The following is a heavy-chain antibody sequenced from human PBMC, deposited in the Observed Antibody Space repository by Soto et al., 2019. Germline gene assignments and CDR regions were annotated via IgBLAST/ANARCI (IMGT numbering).Heavy chain of an antibody. D-gene: IGHD2-15*01. CDR1: GFTFSSYG. J-gene: IGHJ4*02. V-gene: IGHV3-30*03. Sequence: GGSLRLSCAASGFTFSSYGMHWVRQAPGKGLEWVAVISYDGSNKYYADSVKGRFTISRDNSKNTLYLQMNSLRAEDTAVYYCSAQDRETVFDYWGQGTLVTVSS. CDR2: ISYDGSNK. CDR3: SAQDRETVFDY.